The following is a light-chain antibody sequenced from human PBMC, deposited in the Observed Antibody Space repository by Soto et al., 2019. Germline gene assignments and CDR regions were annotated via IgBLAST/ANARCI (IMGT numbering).Light chain of an antibody. CDR1: SSDVGGYNY. CDR2: EVS. Sequence: QSALTQPPSASGSPGQSVTISCTGTSSDVGGYNYVSWYQQHPGKAPKLMIYEVSKRPSGVPDRFSGSKSGNTASLTVSGLQAEDEADYYCSSYAGRVFGGGTKLTVL. V-gene: IGLV2-8*01. J-gene: IGLJ2*01. CDR3: SSYAGRV.